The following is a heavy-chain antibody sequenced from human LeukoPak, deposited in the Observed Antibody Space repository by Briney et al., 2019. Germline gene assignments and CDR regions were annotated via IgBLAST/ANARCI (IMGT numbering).Heavy chain of an antibody. J-gene: IGHJ4*02. CDR1: GYTFTGYY. CDR2: INPNSGGT. D-gene: IGHD3-22*01. Sequence: GASVKVSCKASGYTFTGYYMHWVRQAPGQGLEWMGWINPNSGGTNYAQKFQGRVTMTRDTSTSTAYMELRSLRSDDTAVYYCARVGRLITMIVVVKTYYFDYWGQGTLVTVSS. CDR3: ARVGRLITMIVVVKTYYFDY. V-gene: IGHV1-2*02.